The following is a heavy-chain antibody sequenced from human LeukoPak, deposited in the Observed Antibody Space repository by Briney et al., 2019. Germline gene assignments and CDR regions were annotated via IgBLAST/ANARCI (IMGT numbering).Heavy chain of an antibody. J-gene: IGHJ4*02. V-gene: IGHV4-59*08. CDR1: GGSFSGYY. CDR3: ARGWYDSGWSYDF. CDR2: IYYSGST. D-gene: IGHD6-19*01. Sequence: SETLSLTCAVYGGSFSGYYWSWIRQPPGKGLEWVAYIYYSGSTNYNPSLKSRVTISVDTSMNQFSLKLRSVTAADTAVYYCARGWYDSGWSYDFWGQGTLVTVSS.